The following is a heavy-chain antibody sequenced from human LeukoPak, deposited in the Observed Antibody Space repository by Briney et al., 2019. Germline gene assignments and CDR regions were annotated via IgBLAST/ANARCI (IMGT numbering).Heavy chain of an antibody. CDR3: ARGVEMATILSAFDI. CDR2: ITPSGDST. D-gene: IGHD5-24*01. J-gene: IGHJ3*02. CDR1: GDTFSSYY. Sequence: ASVKVSCKASGDTFSSYYMHWVRQAPGQGLEWMGIITPSGDSTSYAQKFQGRVTMTSDTSTSTVYMELSSLRSEDTAVYYCARGVEMATILSAFDIWGQGTMVTVSS. V-gene: IGHV1-46*01.